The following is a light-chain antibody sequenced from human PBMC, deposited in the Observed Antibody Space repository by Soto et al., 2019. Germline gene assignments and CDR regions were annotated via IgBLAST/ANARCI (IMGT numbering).Light chain of an antibody. V-gene: IGKV3-20*01. CDR2: GTS. Sequence: DIVLTQSPGTLSLSPGERATLSCRASQSVNNDHLAWYQKKPGQAPRLLFYGTSIRATGIPDRFSGSGSGTDITLSISRLEPEDFAVYYCQQYGPSPMYTFGQGTRLEIK. J-gene: IGKJ2*01. CDR3: QQYGPSPMYT. CDR1: QSVNNDH.